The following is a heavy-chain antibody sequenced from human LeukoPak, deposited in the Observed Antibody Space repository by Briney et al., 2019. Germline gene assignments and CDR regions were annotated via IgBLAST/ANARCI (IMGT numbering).Heavy chain of an antibody. CDR2: ITGSGGNT. CDR3: AKGSTFFDS. V-gene: IGHV3-23*01. Sequence: GASLRLSCAASGFTFSNYAMSWVRQAPGKGLEWVSAITGSGGNTYYADSVKGRFTISRDNSKNTLYLQMNSLRPEDTAVYYCAKGSTFFDSWGQGTLVTVSS. D-gene: IGHD2/OR15-2a*01. J-gene: IGHJ4*02. CDR1: GFTFSNYA.